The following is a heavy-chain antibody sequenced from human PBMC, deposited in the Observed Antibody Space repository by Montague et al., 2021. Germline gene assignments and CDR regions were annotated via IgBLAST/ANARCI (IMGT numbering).Heavy chain of an antibody. V-gene: IGHV4-59*08. CDR2: MFYGGAT. D-gene: IGHD3-10*01. CDR1: SGSIFHAH. CDR3: AKQDYFVSGTSYKGFDP. Sequence: SETLSLTCTVSSGSIFHAHWSWVRQPPGKGLEWLGSMFYGGATSNNPSLKSRVTMSIDTSTNQFSPKLSFVTAADTAVYYCAKQDYFVSGTSYKGFDPWGQGILVTGSS. J-gene: IGHJ5*02.